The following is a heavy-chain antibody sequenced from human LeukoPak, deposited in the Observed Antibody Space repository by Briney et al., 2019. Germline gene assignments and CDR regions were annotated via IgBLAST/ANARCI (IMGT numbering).Heavy chain of an antibody. Sequence: GASVKVSCKVSGYTLTELSMHWVRQATGQGLEWMGWMNPNSGNTGYAQKFQGRVTMTRNTSISTAYMELSSLRSEDTAVYYCARTYSSGWYPYYYYYMDVWGKGTTVTISS. V-gene: IGHV1-8*01. J-gene: IGHJ6*03. D-gene: IGHD6-19*01. CDR2: MNPNSGNT. CDR1: GYTLTELS. CDR3: ARTYSSGWYPYYYYYMDV.